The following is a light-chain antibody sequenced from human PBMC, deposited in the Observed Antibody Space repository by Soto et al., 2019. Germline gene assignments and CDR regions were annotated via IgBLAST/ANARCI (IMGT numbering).Light chain of an antibody. Sequence: QSALAQPASVSGSPGQSITISCTGTSSDVGAYKTVSWYQHHPGKAPKFMIYEVNNRPSGVPNRFSGSRSGNTASLTISELQAEDEADYYCTSNTINGTVFGTGTKLTVL. CDR3: TSNTINGTV. V-gene: IGLV2-14*01. CDR1: SSDVGAYKT. J-gene: IGLJ1*01. CDR2: EVN.